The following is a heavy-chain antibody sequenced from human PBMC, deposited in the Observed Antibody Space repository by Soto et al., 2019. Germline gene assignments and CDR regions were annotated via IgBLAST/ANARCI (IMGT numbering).Heavy chain of an antibody. CDR2: IYHSGST. J-gene: IGHJ5*02. CDR1: GYSISSGYY. D-gene: IGHD3-22*01. V-gene: IGHV4-38-2*02. Sequence: SETLSLTCTVSGYSISSGYYWGWIRQPPGKGLEWIGSIYHSGSTYYNPSLKSRVTISVDTSKNQFSLKLSSVTAADTAVYYYARSTYYYDSSGYQDNWFDPWGQGTLVTVSS. CDR3: ARSTYYYDSSGYQDNWFDP.